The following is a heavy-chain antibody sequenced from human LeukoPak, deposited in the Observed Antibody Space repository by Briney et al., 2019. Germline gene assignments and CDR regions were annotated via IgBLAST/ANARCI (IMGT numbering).Heavy chain of an antibody. CDR1: GFTFSSYS. CDR3: ARGVGFSHDAFDI. Sequence: PGGSLRLSCAASGFTFSSYSMNWVRQAPGKGLEWVSSISSSSSYIYYADSVKGRFTISRDNSKNTLYLQMNSLRAEDTAVYYCARGVGFSHDAFDIWGQGTMVTVSS. D-gene: IGHD1-26*01. CDR2: ISSSSSYI. J-gene: IGHJ3*02. V-gene: IGHV3-21*01.